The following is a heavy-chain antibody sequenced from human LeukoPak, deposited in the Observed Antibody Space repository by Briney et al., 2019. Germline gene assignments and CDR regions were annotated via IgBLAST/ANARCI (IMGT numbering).Heavy chain of an antibody. CDR3: AKEDFYESSGYPPFDY. D-gene: IGHD3-22*01. Sequence: PGRSLRLSCAASGFTFSSYAMHWVRQAPGKGLEWVAVISYDGSNKYYADSVKGRFTISRDNSKNTLYLQMNSLRAEDTAVYYCAKEDFYESSGYPPFDYWGQGTLVTVSS. J-gene: IGHJ4*02. CDR2: ISYDGSNK. V-gene: IGHV3-30*04. CDR1: GFTFSSYA.